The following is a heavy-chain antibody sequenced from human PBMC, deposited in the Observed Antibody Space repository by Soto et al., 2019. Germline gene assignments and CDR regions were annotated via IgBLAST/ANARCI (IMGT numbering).Heavy chain of an antibody. CDR3: ARGSIGYCSGGSCYSRYYYYMDV. CDR1: GGSFSGYY. CDR2: INHSGST. V-gene: IGHV4-34*01. Sequence: QVQLQQWGAGLLKPSETLSLTCAVYGGSFSGYYWSWIRQPPGKGLEWIGEINHSGSTNYNPSLKSRVTIAVDTSKNQFSLKLSSVTAADTAVYYCARGSIGYCSGGSCYSRYYYYMDVWGKGTTVTVSS. D-gene: IGHD2-15*01. J-gene: IGHJ6*03.